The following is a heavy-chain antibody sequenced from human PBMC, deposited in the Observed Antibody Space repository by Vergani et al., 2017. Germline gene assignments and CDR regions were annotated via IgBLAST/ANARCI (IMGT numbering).Heavy chain of an antibody. D-gene: IGHD3-16*01. V-gene: IGHV4-59*04. Sequence: QLQLQESGPGLVKPSETLSLTCTVSGGSISSYYWSWIRQPPGKGLEWIGSIYYSENKFYNPSLESRVTLSIDTTKNQFSLKLKSVTAADTAVYYCARCFRDEGMIYGGTVENWFDPWGQGTLVTVSS. J-gene: IGHJ5*02. CDR1: GGSISSYY. CDR2: IYYSENK. CDR3: ARCFRDEGMIYGGTVENWFDP.